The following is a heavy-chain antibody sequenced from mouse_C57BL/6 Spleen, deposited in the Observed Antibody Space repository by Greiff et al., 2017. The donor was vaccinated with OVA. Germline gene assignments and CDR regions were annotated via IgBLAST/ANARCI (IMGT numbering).Heavy chain of an antibody. J-gene: IGHJ2*01. CDR2: IDPSDSYT. CDR1: GYTFTSYW. D-gene: IGHD1-3*01. CDR3: ARPQSLTYYFDY. V-gene: IGHV1-59*01. Sequence: QVQLQQSGAELVRPGTSVKLSCKASGYTFTSYWMHWVKQRPGQGLEWIGVIDPSDSYTNYNQKFKGKATLTVDTSSSTAYMQLSSLTSEDSAVYYCARPQSLTYYFDYWGQGTTLTVSS.